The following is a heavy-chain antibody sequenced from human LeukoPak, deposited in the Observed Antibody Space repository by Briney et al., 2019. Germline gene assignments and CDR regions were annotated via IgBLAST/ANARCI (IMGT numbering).Heavy chain of an antibody. V-gene: IGHV4-59*01. CDR2: ISDGGGS. CDR3: ARGVVIAPQTFDY. D-gene: IGHD2-21*01. Sequence: PSETLSLTCTVSGGSIRNYYWTWIRQPPGKGLEWIGYISDGGGSNYNPSLKSRVTISVDTSKNQFSLKLSSVTAADTAVYYCARGVVIAPQTFDYWGQGTLVTVSS. J-gene: IGHJ4*02. CDR1: GGSIRNYY.